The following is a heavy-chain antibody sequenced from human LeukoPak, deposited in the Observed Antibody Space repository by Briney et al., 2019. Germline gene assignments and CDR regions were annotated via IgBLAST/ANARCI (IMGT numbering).Heavy chain of an antibody. J-gene: IGHJ5*02. CDR1: GYTFTGYY. D-gene: IGHD2-15*01. Sequence: ASVKVCCKASGYTFTGYYMHWVRQAPVQGLEWMGWINPNSGGTNYAQKFQGRVTMTRDTSISTAYTELSRLRSDDTAVYYCARVDLGYCSGGSCYGQYNWFDPWGQGTLVTVSS. V-gene: IGHV1-2*02. CDR3: ARVDLGYCSGGSCYGQYNWFDP. CDR2: INPNSGGT.